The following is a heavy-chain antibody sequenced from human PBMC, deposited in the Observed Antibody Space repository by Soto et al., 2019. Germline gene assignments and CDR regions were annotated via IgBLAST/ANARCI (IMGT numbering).Heavy chain of an antibody. CDR2: INPKSGGT. CDR3: ATTTFLVPGAFDI. CDR1: GYSFTDYH. J-gene: IGHJ3*02. D-gene: IGHD2-2*01. V-gene: IGHV1-2*04. Sequence: ASVKVSCKASGYSFTDYHIHWVRQAPGQGLEWLGRINPKSGGTSTAQKFQGWVTMTTDTSISTASMELTRLTSDDTAVYYCATTTFLVPGAFDIWGQGTMVTVSS.